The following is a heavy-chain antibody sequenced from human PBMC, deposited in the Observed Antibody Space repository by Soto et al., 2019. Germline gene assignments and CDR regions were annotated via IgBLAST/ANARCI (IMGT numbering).Heavy chain of an antibody. Sequence: HVQLVESGGGVVQPGRSLRLSCAASGFSFSISPMHWVRQAPGKGPEWVALISYDGTDKFYADSVKGRFTISRDNSKSTLYLQVDSLRPEDAAVYYCARDPKTSGGQHWAFNYFDSWGQGTLVTVSS. J-gene: IGHJ4*02. CDR2: ISYDGTDK. V-gene: IGHV3-30-3*01. D-gene: IGHD7-27*01. CDR1: GFSFSISP. CDR3: ARDPKTSGGQHWAFNYFDS.